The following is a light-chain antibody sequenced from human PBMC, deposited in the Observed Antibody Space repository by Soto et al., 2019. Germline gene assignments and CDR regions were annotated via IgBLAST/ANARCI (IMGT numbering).Light chain of an antibody. CDR2: DAS. J-gene: IGKJ1*01. CDR1: QSVSSSF. CDR3: QHYGSPPKT. V-gene: IGKV3-20*01. Sequence: EIVLTQSPGTLSLSPGEGATLSCRASQSVSSSFLAWYQQKPGQAPRLLIYDASSRATGIPDRFSGSGSGTDFTLTISRLEPEDFAVYYCQHYGSPPKTFGQGTKVEVK.